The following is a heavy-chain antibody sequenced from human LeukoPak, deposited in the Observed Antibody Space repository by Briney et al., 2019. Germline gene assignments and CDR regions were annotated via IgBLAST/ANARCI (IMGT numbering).Heavy chain of an antibody. D-gene: IGHD3-16*01. CDR3: ARAHLGFDP. Sequence: SETLSLTCSVSGASISISSYYWNWMRQPAGKGLEWIGRTHTSGSTNYNPSLKSRVTMSIDTSKNQFSLELTSVTAAGTAVYYCARAHLGFDPWGQGALVTVSS. J-gene: IGHJ5*02. CDR2: THTSGST. V-gene: IGHV4-4*07. CDR1: GASISISSYY.